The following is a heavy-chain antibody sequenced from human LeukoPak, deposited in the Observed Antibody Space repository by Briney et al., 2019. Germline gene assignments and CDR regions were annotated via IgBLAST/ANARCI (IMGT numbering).Heavy chain of an antibody. CDR2: IRYDGSNK. J-gene: IGHJ5*02. Sequence: GGSLRLSCAASGFTFSSYGMHWVRQAPGKGLEWVAFIRYDGSNKYYADSVKGRFTISRDNSKNTLYLQMNSLRAEDTAVYYCAKPESMVRGVLDWFDPWGQGTLVTVSS. CDR1: GFTFSSYG. V-gene: IGHV3-30*02. CDR3: AKPESMVRGVLDWFDP. D-gene: IGHD3-10*01.